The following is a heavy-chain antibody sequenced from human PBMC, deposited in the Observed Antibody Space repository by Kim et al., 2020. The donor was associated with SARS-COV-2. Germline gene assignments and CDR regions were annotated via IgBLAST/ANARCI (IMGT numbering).Heavy chain of an antibody. Sequence: VEGRFTIARDNAKNSLYLQLNSLQPEDTALYYCAKDIYGYCSGCICYFDYWGQRTLVTVSS. CDR3: AKDIYGYCSGCICYFDY. V-gene: IGHV3-9*01. D-gene: IGHD2-15*01. J-gene: IGHJ4*02.